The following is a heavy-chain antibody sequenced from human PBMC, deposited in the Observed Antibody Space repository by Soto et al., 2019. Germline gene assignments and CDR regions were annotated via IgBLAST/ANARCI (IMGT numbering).Heavy chain of an antibody. J-gene: IGHJ4*02. CDR1: GGSFSGYY. Sequence: QVQLQQWGAGLLKPSETLSLTCAVYGGSFSGYYWSWIRQPPGKGLEWIGEINHSGSTNYNPSLKSRVTISVDTSKNQFSLKLSSVTAADTAVYYCATLKSADRCSSGWYFPKQQSFDYWGQGTLVTVSS. CDR2: INHSGST. CDR3: ATLKSADRCSSGWYFPKQQSFDY. V-gene: IGHV4-34*01. D-gene: IGHD6-19*01.